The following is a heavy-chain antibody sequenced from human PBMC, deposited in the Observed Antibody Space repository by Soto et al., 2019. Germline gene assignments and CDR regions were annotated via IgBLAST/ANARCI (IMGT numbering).Heavy chain of an antibody. D-gene: IGHD1-1*01. Sequence: QVQLVQSGAEVKKPGSSVKVSCKASGGTFSSYTISWVRQAPGQGLEWMGRIIPILGIANYAQKFQGRVTVTADKSTSTAYMELSSLRSEDTAVYYCARGGSEGHTTYAFYIWGQGTMVTVSS. CDR3: ARGGSEGHTTYAFYI. CDR1: GGTFSSYT. V-gene: IGHV1-69*02. J-gene: IGHJ3*02. CDR2: IIPILGIA.